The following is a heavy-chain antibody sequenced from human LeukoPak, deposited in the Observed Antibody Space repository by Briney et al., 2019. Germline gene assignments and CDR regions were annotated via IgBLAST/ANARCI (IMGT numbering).Heavy chain of an antibody. V-gene: IGHV1-18*01. Sequence: GASVKVSCKASGYTFTSYGISWVRQAPGQGLEWMGWISVYNGNINYAQKLQGRVSMTTDTSTTTAYMELRSLRSDDTAVYYCAKGGAQQAVYYFDYWGQGTLVTVSS. CDR3: AKGGAQQAVYYFDY. J-gene: IGHJ4*02. CDR1: GYTFTSYG. CDR2: ISVYNGNI. D-gene: IGHD6-19*01.